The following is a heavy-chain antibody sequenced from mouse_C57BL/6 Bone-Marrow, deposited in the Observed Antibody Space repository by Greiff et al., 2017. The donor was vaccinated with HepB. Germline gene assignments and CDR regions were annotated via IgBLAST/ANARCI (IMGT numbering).Heavy chain of an antibody. J-gene: IGHJ2*01. CDR1: GYTFTSYW. Sequence: VQLQQPGAELVKPGASVKLSCKASGYTFTSYWMQWVKQRPGQGLEWIGEIDPSDSYTNYNQKFKGKATLTVDTSSSTVYMQLSSLTSEDSAVYYCARYGSTPFFDYWGQGTTLTVSS. V-gene: IGHV1-50*01. CDR2: IDPSDSYT. D-gene: IGHD1-1*01. CDR3: ARYGSTPFFDY.